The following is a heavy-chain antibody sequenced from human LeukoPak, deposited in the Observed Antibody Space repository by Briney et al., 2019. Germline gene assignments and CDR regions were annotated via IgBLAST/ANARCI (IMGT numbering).Heavy chain of an antibody. CDR3: ARAYYDFRSGPPGRYNWFDP. J-gene: IGHJ5*02. CDR2: IYHSGST. CDR1: GYSISSGYY. D-gene: IGHD3-3*01. Sequence: SETLSLTCTVSGYSISSGYYCGWIRQPPGKGLEWIGSIYHSGSTYYNPSLKSRVTISVDTSKNQFSLKLSSVTAADTAVYYCARAYYDFRSGPPGRYNWFDPWRQGTLVTVSS. V-gene: IGHV4-38-2*02.